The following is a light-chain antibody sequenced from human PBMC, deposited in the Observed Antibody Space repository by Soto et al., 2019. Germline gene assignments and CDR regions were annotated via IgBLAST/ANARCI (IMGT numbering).Light chain of an antibody. J-gene: IGKJ4*01. Sequence: DIQMTQSPSSLSASVGDRVTITCQASQDISNYLNWYQPKPGKAPKLLIYDASNLETGVPSRFSGSGSGTDFTFTISSLQPEDIATYYCQQYDNLPLLTFGGGTKVDIK. V-gene: IGKV1-33*01. CDR2: DAS. CDR1: QDISNY. CDR3: QQYDNLPLLT.